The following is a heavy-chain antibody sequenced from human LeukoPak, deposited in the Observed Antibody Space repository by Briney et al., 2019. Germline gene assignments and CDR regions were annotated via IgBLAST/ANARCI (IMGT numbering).Heavy chain of an antibody. D-gene: IGHD3-22*01. CDR2: ISWNSGSI. J-gene: IGHJ4*02. Sequence: GGSLRLSCAASGFTFDDYAMHWVRQAPGKGLEWVSGISWNSGSIGYADSVKGRFTISRDNAKNSLYLQMNSLRAEDMASYYCAKGGSYYDSSGYSLLDYWGQGTLVTVSS. CDR3: AKGGSYYDSSGYSLLDY. V-gene: IGHV3-9*03. CDR1: GFTFDDYA.